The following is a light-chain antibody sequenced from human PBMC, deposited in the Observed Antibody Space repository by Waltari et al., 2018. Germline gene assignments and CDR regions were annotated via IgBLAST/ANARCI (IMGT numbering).Light chain of an antibody. V-gene: IGKV3-15*01. CDR1: PSVRSN. J-gene: IGKJ2*01. CDR2: SAS. CDR3: QQYDVWPYT. Sequence: EIVVTQSKVALSVSPGERVTLSCRASPSVRSNLAWYQQNTGQAPRLLIYSASTRTTGIPARFSGYGSGAESPLTISSLPSDDFAIYYCQQYDVWPYTFGPGTKLDIK.